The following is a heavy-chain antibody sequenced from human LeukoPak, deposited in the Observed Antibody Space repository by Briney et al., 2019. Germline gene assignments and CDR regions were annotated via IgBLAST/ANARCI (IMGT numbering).Heavy chain of an antibody. CDR1: GGTFSSYA. J-gene: IGHJ5*02. CDR3: AREVSQYQLQNWFDP. V-gene: IGHV1-69*01. D-gene: IGHD2-2*01. Sequence: SVKVSCKASGGTFSSYAISWVRQAPGQGLEWMGGIIPIFGTANYAQKFQGRVTITADESTSTAYMELSSLRSEDTAVYYCAREVSQYQLQNWFDPWGQGTLVTVSS. CDR2: IIPIFGTA.